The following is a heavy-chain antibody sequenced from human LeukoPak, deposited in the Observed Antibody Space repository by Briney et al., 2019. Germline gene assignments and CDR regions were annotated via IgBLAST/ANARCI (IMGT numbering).Heavy chain of an antibody. CDR2: INHSGST. CDR3: ARGQWEIRFDP. D-gene: IGHD1-26*01. J-gene: IGHJ5*02. CDR1: GGSFSGYY. V-gene: IGHV4-34*01. Sequence: SETLSLTCAVYGGSFSGYYWSWIRQPPGKGLEGIGEINHSGSTNYNPSLKSRVTISVDTSKNQFSLKLNSVTAADTAVYYCARGQWEIRFDPWGQGTLVTVSS.